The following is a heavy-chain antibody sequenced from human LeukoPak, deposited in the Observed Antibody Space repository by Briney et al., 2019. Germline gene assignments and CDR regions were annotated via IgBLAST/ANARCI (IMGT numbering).Heavy chain of an antibody. V-gene: IGHV3-23*01. CDR3: AKDIRYSGSGSSPWVTWFDP. D-gene: IGHD3-10*01. CDR2: ISGSGGST. J-gene: IGHJ5*02. Sequence: GGSLRLSCAASGFTFSSYAMSWVRQAPGKGLEWVSAISGSGGSTYYADSVKGRFTISRDNSKNTLYLQMYSLRAEDTAVYYCAKDIRYSGSGSSPWVTWFDPWGQGTLVTVSS. CDR1: GFTFSSYA.